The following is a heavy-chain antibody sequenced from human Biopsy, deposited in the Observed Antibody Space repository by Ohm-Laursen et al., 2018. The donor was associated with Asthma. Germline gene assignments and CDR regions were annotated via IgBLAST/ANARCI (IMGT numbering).Heavy chain of an antibody. Sequence: VASVKVSCKTSGYTFNSAGITWVRQAPGQGLEWMGWISVYNGNTKVAQKLQDRVTMITDTSTSTAYMELRSLRSDDTAVYSCARAVDYSHYYGIDVWGQGTTVTVS. V-gene: IGHV1-18*01. D-gene: IGHD3-10*01. CDR3: ARAVDYSHYYGIDV. J-gene: IGHJ6*02. CDR1: GYTFNSAG. CDR2: ISVYNGNT.